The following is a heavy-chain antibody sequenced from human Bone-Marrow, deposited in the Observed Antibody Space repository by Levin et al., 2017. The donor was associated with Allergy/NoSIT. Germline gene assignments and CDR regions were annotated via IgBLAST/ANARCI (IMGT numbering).Heavy chain of an antibody. CDR3: ARDRIGGDGYNPFDQ. J-gene: IGHJ4*02. V-gene: IGHV3-21*01. CDR2: ITSSGTYT. CDR1: AFTFNTYS. D-gene: IGHD5-24*01. Sequence: GGSLRLSCAASAFTFNTYSMNWVRQAPGKGLEWVSSITSSGTYTYYADSVRGRFTISRDNAKNSLHLQMNSLRVEDTAVYFCARDRIGGDGYNPFDQWGQGTLVTVSS.